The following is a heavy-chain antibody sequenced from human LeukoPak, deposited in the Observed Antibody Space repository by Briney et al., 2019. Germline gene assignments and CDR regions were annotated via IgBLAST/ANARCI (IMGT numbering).Heavy chain of an antibody. CDR1: GGSISSGSSY. CDR3: ARGGSGSHYYYYMDV. Sequence: NSSETLSLTCTVSGGSISSGSSYWSWIRQPAGKGLEWIGRIYTSGSTNYNPSLKSRVTISVDTSKNQFSLKLSSVTAADTAVYYCARGGSGSHYYYYMDVWGKGTTVTVSS. V-gene: IGHV4-61*02. D-gene: IGHD1-26*01. J-gene: IGHJ6*03. CDR2: IYTSGST.